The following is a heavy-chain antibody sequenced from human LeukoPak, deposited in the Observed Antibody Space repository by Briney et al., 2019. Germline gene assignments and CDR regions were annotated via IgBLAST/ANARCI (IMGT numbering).Heavy chain of an antibody. D-gene: IGHD4-17*01. CDR3: ARDSNTLRRFDY. CDR1: GGSFSGYY. V-gene: IGHV4-34*01. CDR2: INHSGST. Sequence: PSETLSLTCAVYGGSFSGYYWSWIRQPPGKGLEWIGEINHSGSTNYNPSLKSRVTISVDTSKNQFSLKLSSVTAADTAVYYCARDSNTLRRFDYWGQGTLVTVSS. J-gene: IGHJ4*02.